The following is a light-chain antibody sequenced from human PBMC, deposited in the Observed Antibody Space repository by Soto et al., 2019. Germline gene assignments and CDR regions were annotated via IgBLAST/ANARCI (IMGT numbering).Light chain of an antibody. J-gene: IGKJ1*01. Sequence: AIRMTQSPSSSSASTGDRVTIACRASQCISNYLSWYQQQPGKAPNLLIHTASTLQSGVPSRFSGSGSGTEFTLTIRSLQPDDFATYYCQQYNRYCLTFGQGTKVDIK. V-gene: IGKV1-8*01. CDR2: TAS. CDR1: QCISNY. CDR3: QQYNRYCLT.